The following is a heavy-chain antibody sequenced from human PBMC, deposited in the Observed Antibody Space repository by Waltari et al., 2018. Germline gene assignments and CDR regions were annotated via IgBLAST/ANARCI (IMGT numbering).Heavy chain of an antibody. J-gene: IGHJ4*02. D-gene: IGHD6-13*01. CDR3: ARKFSSSWYFEYFDY. CDR2: INHSGST. Sequence: QVQLQQWGAGLLKPSETLSLTCAVYGGSFSGYYWSWIRQPPGTGLEWIGEINHSGSTTYHPSLKSRVTISVDTYTNQFSLKLSSVTAADTAVYYCARKFSSSWYFEYFDYWGQGTLVTVSS. V-gene: IGHV4-34*01. CDR1: GGSFSGYY.